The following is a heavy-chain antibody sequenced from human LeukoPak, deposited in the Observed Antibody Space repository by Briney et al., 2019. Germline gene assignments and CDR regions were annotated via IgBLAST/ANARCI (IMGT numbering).Heavy chain of an antibody. CDR3: ARDGYNYYDSSGYYYGYDY. CDR1: GFDFSSYG. J-gene: IGHJ4*02. V-gene: IGHV3-23*01. CDR2: FSASSTIT. Sequence: PGGSLRLSCAASGFDFSSYGMSWVRQSPGKGLEWVSTFSASSTITYYADSVKGRFTISRDNSKNTLYLQMNSLRDEDTAVYYCARDGYNYYDSSGYYYGYDYWGQGTLVTVSS. D-gene: IGHD3-22*01.